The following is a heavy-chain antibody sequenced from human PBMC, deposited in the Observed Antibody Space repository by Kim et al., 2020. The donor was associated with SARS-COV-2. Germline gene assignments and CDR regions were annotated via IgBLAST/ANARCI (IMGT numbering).Heavy chain of an antibody. D-gene: IGHD6-13*01. CDR2: ISWNSGSI. Sequence: GGSLRLSCAASGFTFGDYVMHWVRQAPGKGLEWVSGISWNSGSIGYADSVKGRFTISRDNAKNSLYLQMNSLRAEDTALYYCAKDSISSGYSSSWSPIWGQGTLVTVSS. J-gene: IGHJ4*02. CDR3: AKDSISSGYSSSWSPI. V-gene: IGHV3-9*01. CDR1: GFTFGDYV.